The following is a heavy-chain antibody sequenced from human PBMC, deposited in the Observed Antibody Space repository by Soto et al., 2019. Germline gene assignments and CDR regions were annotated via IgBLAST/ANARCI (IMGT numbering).Heavy chain of an antibody. CDR3: ALGVVTRGWLDP. CDR1: GGSISSGGYY. V-gene: IGHV4-31*03. J-gene: IGHJ5*02. D-gene: IGHD2-15*01. CDR2: IYYSGST. Sequence: PSETLSLTCTVSGGSISSGGYYWSWIRQHPGKGLEWIGYIYYSGSTYYNPSLKSRVTISVDTSKNQFSLKLSSVTAADTAVYYCALGVVTRGWLDPWGQGTLVTVSS.